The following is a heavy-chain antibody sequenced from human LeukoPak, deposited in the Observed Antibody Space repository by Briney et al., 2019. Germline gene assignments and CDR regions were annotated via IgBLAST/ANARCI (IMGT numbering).Heavy chain of an antibody. D-gene: IGHD1-26*01. Sequence: GASVKVSCKASGYTFTGYYMHWVRQAPGRGLEWMGWINPNSGGTNYAQRFQGRVTMTRDTSISTAYMELSRLRSDDPAVYYCARQYSGSYYDYWGQGTLVTVSS. J-gene: IGHJ4*02. CDR2: INPNSGGT. V-gene: IGHV1-2*02. CDR3: ARQYSGSYYDY. CDR1: GYTFTGYY.